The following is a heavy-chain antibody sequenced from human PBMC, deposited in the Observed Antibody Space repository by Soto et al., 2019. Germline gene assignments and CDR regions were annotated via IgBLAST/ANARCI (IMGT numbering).Heavy chain of an antibody. CDR3: ARRYGSAFDI. CDR2: IYYSGST. V-gene: IGHV4-59*01. D-gene: IGHD3-10*01. Sequence: PSETLSLTCTVSGGSISSFYWGWVRQPPGKGLEWIGYIYYSGSTNYNPSLKSRVTISVDTSKNQFSLKLSSVTAADTAVYYCARRYGSAFDIWGQGTMVTVSS. J-gene: IGHJ3*02. CDR1: GGSISSFY.